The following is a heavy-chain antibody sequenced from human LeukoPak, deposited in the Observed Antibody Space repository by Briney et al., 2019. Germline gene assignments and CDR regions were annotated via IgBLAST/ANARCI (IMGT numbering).Heavy chain of an antibody. CDR2: INHSGST. CDR3: ARHPTKWELRLSLDY. CDR1: GYSISSGYY. D-gene: IGHD1-26*01. V-gene: IGHV4-38-2*02. Sequence: PSETLSLTCTVSGYSISSGYYWGWIRQPPGKGLEWIGEINHSGSTNFNPSLKSRVTISVDTSKNQFSLKMNSMTAADTAVYYCARHPTKWELRLSLDYWGQGILVTVSS. J-gene: IGHJ4*02.